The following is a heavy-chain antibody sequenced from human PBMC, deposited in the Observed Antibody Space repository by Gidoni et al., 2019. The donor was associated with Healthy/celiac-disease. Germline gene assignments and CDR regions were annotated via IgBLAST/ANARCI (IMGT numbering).Heavy chain of an antibody. CDR2: INAGNGNT. V-gene: IGHV1-3*05. CDR1: GYPFTSYA. D-gene: IGHD3-3*01. Sequence: QVQLVQSGAEEKKPGASVKVSCKASGYPFTSYAMHWVRQAPGQRLEWMGWINAGNGNTKYSQKFQGRVTITRDTSASTAYMELSSLRSEDTAVYYCARANDFWSGNEYFQHWGQGTLVTVSS. J-gene: IGHJ1*01. CDR3: ARANDFWSGNEYFQH.